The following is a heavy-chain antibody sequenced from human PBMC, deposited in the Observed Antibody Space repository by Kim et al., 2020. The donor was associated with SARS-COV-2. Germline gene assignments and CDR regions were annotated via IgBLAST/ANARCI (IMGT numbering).Heavy chain of an antibody. CDR2: ISRKNVNT. D-gene: IGHD3-3*01. CDR1: GFTFNSYG. V-gene: IGHV1-18*01. Sequence: ASVKVSCKVSGFTFNSYGITWVRQAPGQGLQWMGRISRKNVNTRYAQSLQGRVSMTMDTSTSTAYMELRSLRSDDTAVYYCARFTIFGGAPHYYYAMDVW. J-gene: IGHJ6*01. CDR3: ARFTIFGGAPHYYYAMDV.